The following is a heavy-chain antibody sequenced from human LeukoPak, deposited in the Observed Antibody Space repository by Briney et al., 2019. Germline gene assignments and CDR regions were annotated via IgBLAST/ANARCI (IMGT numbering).Heavy chain of an antibody. Sequence: SQTLSLTCTVSGGSISSGSYYWSWIRQPAGKGLEWIGRIYTSGSTNYNPSLKSRVTISVDTSKNQFSLKLSSVTAADTAVYYCAREAQGDAFDIWGQGTMVTVSS. CDR1: GGSISSGSYY. CDR2: IYTSGST. J-gene: IGHJ3*02. CDR3: AREAQGDAFDI. V-gene: IGHV4-61*02.